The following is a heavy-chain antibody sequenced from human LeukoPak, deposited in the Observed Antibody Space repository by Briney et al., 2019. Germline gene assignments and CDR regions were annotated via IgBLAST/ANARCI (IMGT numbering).Heavy chain of an antibody. V-gene: IGHV4-61*03. D-gene: IGHD2/OR15-2a*01. CDR1: GDSITAIRRYS. CDR2: ISYGGST. CDR3: ASDWGIRTTEYNAFDM. J-gene: IGHJ3*02. Sequence: SETLSLTCTVSGDSITAIRRYSWSWIRQAPGKGLEWIGSISYGGSTNYNPSLKSRAAISVDTSQNHFSLQLLSVTAADTAVYSSASDWGIRTTEYNAFDMWGRGTMVTVSS.